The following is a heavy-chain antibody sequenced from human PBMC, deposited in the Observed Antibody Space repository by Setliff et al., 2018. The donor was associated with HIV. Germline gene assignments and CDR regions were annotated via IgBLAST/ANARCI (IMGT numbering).Heavy chain of an antibody. CDR3: IGGPDYPYYFDY. Sequence: HGGSLRLSCAASGFIFSGSAMHWVRQASGKGLEWVGRIRSKDNNYVTTYAASVKGRFTISRDDSKSTAYLQMNSLKIEDTAVYYCIGGPDYPYYFDYWGQGTQVTVSS. CDR1: GFIFSGSA. J-gene: IGHJ4*02. V-gene: IGHV3-73*01. CDR2: IRSKDNNYVT. D-gene: IGHD4-17*01.